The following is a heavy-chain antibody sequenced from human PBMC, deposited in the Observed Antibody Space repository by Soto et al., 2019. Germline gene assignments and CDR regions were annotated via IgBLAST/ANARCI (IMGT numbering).Heavy chain of an antibody. CDR3: AHRTFPFDY. J-gene: IGHJ4*02. CDR2: IYWDDDK. D-gene: IGHD3-3*02. Sequence: GLDLEWLALIYWDDDKRYSPSLKSRLTITKDTSKNQVVLTMTNMDPVDTATYYCAHRTFPFDYWGQGTLVTVSS. V-gene: IGHV2-5*02.